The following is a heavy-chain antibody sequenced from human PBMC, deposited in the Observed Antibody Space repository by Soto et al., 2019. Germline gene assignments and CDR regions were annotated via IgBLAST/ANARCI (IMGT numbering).Heavy chain of an antibody. Sequence: QVQLQESGPGLMKPSQTLSLTCTVSGGSISSGGYYWSWIRQHPGKGLEWIGYIYYSGSTYYNPSLKSLVTRSVDTSKNQFSLKLSSVTAADTAVYSCAREIWFGELFVGWFDPWGQGTLVTVSS. CDR2: IYYSGST. D-gene: IGHD3-10*01. CDR1: GGSISSGGYY. J-gene: IGHJ5*02. V-gene: IGHV4-31*01. CDR3: AREIWFGELFVGWFDP.